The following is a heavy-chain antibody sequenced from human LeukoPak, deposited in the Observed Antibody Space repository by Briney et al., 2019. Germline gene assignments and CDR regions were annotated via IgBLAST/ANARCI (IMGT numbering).Heavy chain of an antibody. CDR2: IYPGDSDI. D-gene: IGHD2-2*01. V-gene: IGHV5-51*01. Sequence: GGSLKISCKASGYSFTSYWIGWVRQMPGKGLEWMGIIYPGDSDITYSPSFQGQVTISADKSITTAYLQWSSLKASDTAIYYCARGGPSYALDYWGQGTLVTVSS. J-gene: IGHJ4*02. CDR1: GYSFTSYW. CDR3: ARGGPSYALDY.